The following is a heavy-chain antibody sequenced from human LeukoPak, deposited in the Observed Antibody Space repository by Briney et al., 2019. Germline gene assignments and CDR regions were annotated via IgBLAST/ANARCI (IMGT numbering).Heavy chain of an antibody. CDR1: GGSISGTLYS. D-gene: IGHD2/OR15-2a*01. CDR3: ARIIVVTSTDYFDS. CDR2: IFYSGIT. V-gene: IGHV4-39*01. J-gene: IGHJ4*02. Sequence: SETLSLTCTVSGGSISGTLYSWGWIRQPPGKGLEWIGSIFYSGITYYNPSLQSRVTISVDASKSQFSLHLSSVTAADTALYYCARIIVVTSTDYFDSWGQGTLVTVSS.